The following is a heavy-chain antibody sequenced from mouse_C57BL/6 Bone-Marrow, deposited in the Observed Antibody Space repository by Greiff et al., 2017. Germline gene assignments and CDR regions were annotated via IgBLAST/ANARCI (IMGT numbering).Heavy chain of an antibody. J-gene: IGHJ2*01. CDR2: ISSGGSYT. CDR1: GFTFSSYG. CDR3: ARPDYGSSYLFDY. D-gene: IGHD1-1*01. Sequence: EVMLVESGGDLVKPGGSLKLSCAASGFTFSSYGMSWVRQTPDKRLEWVATISSGGSYTYYPDSVKGRFTISRDNAKNTLYLQMSSLKSEDTAMYYCARPDYGSSYLFDYWGQGTTLTVSS. V-gene: IGHV5-6*01.